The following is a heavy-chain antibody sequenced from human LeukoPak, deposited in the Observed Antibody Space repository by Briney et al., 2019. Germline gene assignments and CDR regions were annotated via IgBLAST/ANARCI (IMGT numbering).Heavy chain of an antibody. J-gene: IGHJ3*02. CDR3: ARDTLGMGDAFDI. D-gene: IGHD7-27*01. CDR1: GGSISSYY. CDR2: IYYSRST. V-gene: IGHV4-59*01. Sequence: SETLSLTCTVSGGSISSYYWSWIRQPPGKGLEWIGYIYYSRSTNYNPSLKSRVTISVDTSKNQFSLKLSSVTAANPAVYYCARDTLGMGDAFDIWGQGTMVTVSS.